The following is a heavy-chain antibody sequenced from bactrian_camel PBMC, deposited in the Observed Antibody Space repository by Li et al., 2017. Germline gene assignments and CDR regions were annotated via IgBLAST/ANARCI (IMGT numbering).Heavy chain of an antibody. D-gene: IGHD6*01. V-gene: IGHV3S53*01. Sequence: HVQLVESGGGSVQAGGSLRLSCTAPGFFSNSCGLAWYRQAAGKQREWVSSIGTYGSTMYADSVKGRFTIAKDKVKDTVYPQMNSLKPEDTATYFCEMQRDAGTWNCASNWGQGTQVTVS. J-gene: IGHJ4*01. CDR3: EMQRDAGTWNCASN. CDR1: GFFSNSCG. CDR2: IGTYGST.